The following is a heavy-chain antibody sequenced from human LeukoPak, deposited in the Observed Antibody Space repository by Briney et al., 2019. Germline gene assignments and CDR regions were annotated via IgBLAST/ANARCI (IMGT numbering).Heavy chain of an antibody. V-gene: IGHV4-59*01. Sequence: SETLSPTCTVSGGSTDSYYWSWIRQPPGKGLEWIGYIYYTGSTEYHPSLKSRVTISLDTSKNQFSLKLTSVTAADTAVYYCARVYQSAEYYFDYWGQGNLVSVSS. CDR1: GGSTDSYY. CDR2: IYYTGST. J-gene: IGHJ4*02. D-gene: IGHD2-2*01. CDR3: ARVYQSAEYYFDY.